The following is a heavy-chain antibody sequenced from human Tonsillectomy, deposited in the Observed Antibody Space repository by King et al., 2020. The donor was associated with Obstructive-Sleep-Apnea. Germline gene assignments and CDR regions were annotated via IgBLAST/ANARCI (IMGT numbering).Heavy chain of an antibody. D-gene: IGHD2-2*03. CDR2: IYYSGST. Sequence: LQLQESGPGLVKPSETLSLTCTVSGGSISSSSYYWGWIRQPPGKGLEWIGSIYYSGSTYYNPSLKSRVTISVDTSKNQFSLKLSSVTAADTAVYYCARGALLDSVVVPAAMLPFDYWGQGTLVTVSS. V-gene: IGHV4-39*07. CDR1: GGSISSSSYY. CDR3: ARGALLDSVVVPAAMLPFDY. J-gene: IGHJ4*02.